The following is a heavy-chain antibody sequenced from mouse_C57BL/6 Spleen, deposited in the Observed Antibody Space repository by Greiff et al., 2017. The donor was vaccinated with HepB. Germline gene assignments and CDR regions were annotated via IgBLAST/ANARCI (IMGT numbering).Heavy chain of an antibody. CDR1: GFTFSDYG. CDR3: ARGSNYRYAMDY. Sequence: EVMLVESGGGLVKPGGSLKLSCAASGFTFSDYGMHWVRQAPEKGLEWVAYISSGSSTIYYADTVKGRFTISRDNAKNTLFLQMTSLRSEDTAMYYCARGSNYRYAMDYWGQGTSVTVSS. V-gene: IGHV5-17*01. CDR2: ISSGSSTI. J-gene: IGHJ4*01. D-gene: IGHD2-5*01.